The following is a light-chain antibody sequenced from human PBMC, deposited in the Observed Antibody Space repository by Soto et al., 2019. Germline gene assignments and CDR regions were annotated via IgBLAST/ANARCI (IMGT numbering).Light chain of an antibody. V-gene: IGLV2-23*01. CDR3: CLYAGSSTLEV. CDR2: EGS. Sequence: QSALTQPASVSGSPGQSITISCTGTSSDVGSYNLVSWYQQHPGKAPKLMIYEGSKRPSGVSNRFSGSKSGNTASLTISGLQAEDEADYYCCLYAGSSTLEVFGGGTKLTVL. CDR1: SSDVGSYNL. J-gene: IGLJ2*01.